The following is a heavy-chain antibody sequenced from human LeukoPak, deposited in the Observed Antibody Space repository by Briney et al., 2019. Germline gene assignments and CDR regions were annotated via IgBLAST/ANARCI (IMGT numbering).Heavy chain of an antibody. V-gene: IGHV3-21*01. CDR1: GFTFSSYS. J-gene: IGHJ6*03. CDR2: ISSSSSYI. Sequence: GGSLRLSXAASGFTFSSYSMNWVRQAPGKGLEWVSSISSSSSYIYYADSVKGRFTISRDNAKNSLYLQMNSLRAEDTAVYYCAREGAASYYMDVWGKGTTVTVSS. CDR3: AREGAASYYMDV. D-gene: IGHD6-13*01.